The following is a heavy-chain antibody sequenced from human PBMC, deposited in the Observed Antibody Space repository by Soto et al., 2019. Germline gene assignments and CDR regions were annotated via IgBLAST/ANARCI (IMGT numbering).Heavy chain of an antibody. CDR1: GGTFSSHA. CDR2: IIPIFETA. D-gene: IGHD6-6*01. J-gene: IGHJ4*02. V-gene: IGHV1-69*01. CDR3: AIGDRSSWIGNH. Sequence: QVHLVQSGAEVTKAGSSVKVSCKASGGTFSSHAFSWVRQAPGQGLEWVGGIIPIFETANYAQEFQGRVTISADESTNTITLELNNLRSEDPAIYFCAIGDRSSWIGNHWGPGTQVTVS.